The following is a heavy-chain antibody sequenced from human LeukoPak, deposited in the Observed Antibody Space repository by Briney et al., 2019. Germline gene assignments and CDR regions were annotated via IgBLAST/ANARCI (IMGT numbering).Heavy chain of an antibody. J-gene: IGHJ6*03. D-gene: IGHD3-3*01. V-gene: IGHV1-69*05. Sequence: ASVKVSCKASGGTFSSYAISWVRQAPGQGLEWMGGIIPIFGTANYAQKFQGRVTITTDESTSTAYMELSSLRSEDTAVYYCARDGPKADFTDNMDVWGKGTTVTVSS. CDR1: GGTFSSYA. CDR3: ARDGPKADFTDNMDV. CDR2: IIPIFGTA.